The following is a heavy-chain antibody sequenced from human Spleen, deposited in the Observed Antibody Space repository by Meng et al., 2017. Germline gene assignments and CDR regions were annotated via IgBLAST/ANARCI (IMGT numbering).Heavy chain of an antibody. Sequence: VQLVESGGGLVQPGGSLRPSCAASGFPFSSYWMHWVRQAPGKGLEWVAVIWNDGSNKYYADSVKGRFTISRDNSKNMLYLQMNRLRAEDTAVYYCARDGPNWYFDLWGRGTLVTVSS. CDR1: GFPFSSYW. CDR3: ARDGPNWYFDL. J-gene: IGHJ2*01. CDR2: IWNDGSNK. V-gene: IGHV3-33*08.